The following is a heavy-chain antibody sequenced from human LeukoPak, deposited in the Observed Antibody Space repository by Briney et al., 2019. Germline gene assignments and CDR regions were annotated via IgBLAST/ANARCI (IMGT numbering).Heavy chain of an antibody. Sequence: SETLSLTCTVSGGSISSDSYYWGWIRQPPGKGLEWIGSIHYSGSTYSNPSLKSRVTISVETSKNQFSLKLTSVTAADTAVYYCARRPVSGPVTIVHAFDIWGQGTMVTVSS. V-gene: IGHV4-39*01. J-gene: IGHJ3*02. D-gene: IGHD4-17*01. CDR3: ARRPVSGPVTIVHAFDI. CDR1: GGSISSDSYY. CDR2: IHYSGST.